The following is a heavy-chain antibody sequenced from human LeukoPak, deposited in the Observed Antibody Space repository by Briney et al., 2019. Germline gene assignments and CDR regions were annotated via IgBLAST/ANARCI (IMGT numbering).Heavy chain of an antibody. CDR3: VRGVYNNGNMNDY. CDR2: IPDDGGRK. D-gene: IGHD5/OR15-5a*01. CDR1: GFTFSGYP. J-gene: IGHJ4*02. V-gene: IGHV3-30*04. Sequence: GGSLRLSCAASGFTFSGYPMHWVRQAPGKGLDWVAIIPDDGGRKFYADSVEGRFTISRDNSKNTLFLQMNSLRAEDTAVYYCVRGVYNNGNMNDYWGQGTLVTVSS.